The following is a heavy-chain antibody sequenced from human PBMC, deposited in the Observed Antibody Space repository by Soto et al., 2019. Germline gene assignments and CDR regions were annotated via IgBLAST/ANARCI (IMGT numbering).Heavy chain of an antibody. D-gene: IGHD1-20*01. CDR1: GGSISSYY. Sequence: PSETLSLTCTVSGGSISSYYWGWIRQPPGKGLEWIGYIYYSGSTNYNPSLKSRVTISVDTSKNQFSLKLSSVTAAGTAVYYCARYKSNYYYGMDVWGQGTTVTVSS. J-gene: IGHJ6*02. CDR2: IYYSGST. CDR3: ARYKSNYYYGMDV. V-gene: IGHV4-59*01.